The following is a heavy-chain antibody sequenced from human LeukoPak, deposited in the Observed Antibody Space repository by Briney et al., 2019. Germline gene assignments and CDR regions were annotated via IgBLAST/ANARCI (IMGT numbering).Heavy chain of an antibody. J-gene: IGHJ3*01. D-gene: IGHD3-22*01. CDR2: IYPSDYHT. V-gene: IGHV5-51*01. Sequence: GESLKIYCRGSGYSFTSYWIDWVPQMPGKGLEWMGIIYPSDYHTRNTPSFHGQFTISADKSISTAYLQLSSLQASDTAMYYCARRDYFDSSGSATTFDLWGQGTMVTVSS. CDR3: ARRDYFDSSGSATTFDL. CDR1: GYSFTSYW.